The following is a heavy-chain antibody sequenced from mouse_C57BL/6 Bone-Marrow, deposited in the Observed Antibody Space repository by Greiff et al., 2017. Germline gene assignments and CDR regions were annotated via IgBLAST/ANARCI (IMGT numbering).Heavy chain of an antibody. CDR3: ARGSSGYPSFAY. J-gene: IGHJ3*01. CDR2: IDPSDSYT. Sequence: QVQLQQPGAELVKPGASVKLSCKASGYTFTSYWMQWVKQRPGQGLEWIGEIDPSDSYTNYNQKFKGKATLTVDTSSSTAYMQLSSLTSEDSAVYYCARGSSGYPSFAYWGQGTLVTVSA. V-gene: IGHV1-50*01. CDR1: GYTFTSYW. D-gene: IGHD3-2*02.